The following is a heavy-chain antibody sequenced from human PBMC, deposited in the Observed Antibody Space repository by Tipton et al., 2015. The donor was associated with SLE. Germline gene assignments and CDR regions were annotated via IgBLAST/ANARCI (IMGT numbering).Heavy chain of an antibody. D-gene: IGHD2-15*01. Sequence: SLRLSCAASGFTFDDYAMHWVRQAPGKGLEWVAVIWNDGSNKYYADSVKGRFTISRDNSKNTLYLQMNSLRAEDTAVYYCAKARCGGSCYNTHFDYWGQGTLVTVSS. CDR1: GFTFDDYA. J-gene: IGHJ4*02. CDR2: IWNDGSNK. CDR3: AKARCGGSCYNTHFDY. V-gene: IGHV3-33*06.